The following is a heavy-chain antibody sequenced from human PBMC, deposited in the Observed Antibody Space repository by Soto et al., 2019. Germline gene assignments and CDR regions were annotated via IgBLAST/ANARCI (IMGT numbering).Heavy chain of an antibody. Sequence: QVQLVESGGGVVQPGRSLRLSCAASGFTFSSYAMHWVRQAPGKGLEWVAVISYDGSNKYYADSVKGRFTISRDNSKNTLYLQMNSLRAEDTAVYYCARDARSGVPSYYYYYGMDVWGQGTTVTVSS. D-gene: IGHD3-10*01. CDR1: GFTFSSYA. J-gene: IGHJ6*02. CDR2: ISYDGSNK. CDR3: ARDARSGVPSYYYYYGMDV. V-gene: IGHV3-30-3*01.